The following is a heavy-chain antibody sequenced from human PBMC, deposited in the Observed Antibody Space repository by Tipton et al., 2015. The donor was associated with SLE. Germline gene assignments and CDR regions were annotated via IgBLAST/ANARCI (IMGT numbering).Heavy chain of an antibody. CDR3: ARGPHYYDSSGPIDY. CDR2: ISSSSSYI. CDR1: GFSVRSNY. V-gene: IGHV3-21*01. Sequence: SLRLSCDASGFSVRSNYMSWVRQAPGKGLEWVSSISSSSSYIHYADSVKGRFTISRDNAKNSLYLQMNSLRAEDTAVYYCARGPHYYDSSGPIDYWGQGTLVTVSS. D-gene: IGHD3-22*01. J-gene: IGHJ4*02.